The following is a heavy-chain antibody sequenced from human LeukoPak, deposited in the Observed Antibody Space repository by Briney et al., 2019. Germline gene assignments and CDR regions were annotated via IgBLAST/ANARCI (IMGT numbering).Heavy chain of an antibody. CDR2: ISAYNGNT. V-gene: IGHV1-18*01. CDR1: GYTFTSYG. D-gene: IGHD2-15*01. CDR3: ARDSDIVVVPPIKRGGEDFDY. Sequence: ASVKVSCTASGYTFTSYGISWVRQAPGQGLEWMGWISAYNGNTNYAQKLQGRVTMTTDTSTSTAYMELRSLRSDDTAVYYCARDSDIVVVPPIKRGGEDFDYWGQGTLVTVSS. J-gene: IGHJ4*02.